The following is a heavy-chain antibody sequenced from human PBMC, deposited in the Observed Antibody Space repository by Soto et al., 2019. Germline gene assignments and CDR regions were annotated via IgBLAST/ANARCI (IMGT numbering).Heavy chain of an antibody. Sequence: QAQLVQSGAEVKKPGASVKVSCKASGYTFTGYDINWVRQATGQGLEWMGWMNPNSGNTGYAQNFQGRVTMTRDNSITTAYMELTSLRDDVSAVYYCVGEKVGTTGIDFWGQGTLVTVSS. V-gene: IGHV1-8*01. J-gene: IGHJ4*02. D-gene: IGHD1-26*01. CDR2: MNPNSGNT. CDR3: VGEKVGTTGIDF. CDR1: GYTFTGYD.